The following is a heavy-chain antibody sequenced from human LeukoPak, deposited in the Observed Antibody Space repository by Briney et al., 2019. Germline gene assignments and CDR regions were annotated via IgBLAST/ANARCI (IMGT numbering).Heavy chain of an antibody. CDR1: GDSISSGDYY. V-gene: IGHV4-30-4*01. Sequence: SETLSLTCTVPGDSISSGDYYWSWIRHPPGKRLEWIGYIYYSGSTYYNPSLKSRVTISVDTSNNQFSLKLSSVTAADTAVYYCARDYYGSGSIGYWGQGTLVTVSS. J-gene: IGHJ4*02. CDR2: IYYSGST. D-gene: IGHD3-10*01. CDR3: ARDYYGSGSIGY.